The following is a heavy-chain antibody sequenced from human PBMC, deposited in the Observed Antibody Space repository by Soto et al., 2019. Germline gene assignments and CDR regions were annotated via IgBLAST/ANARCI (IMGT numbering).Heavy chain of an antibody. Sequence: GGSLRLSCAASGFTFSSYGMHWVRQAPGKGLEWVAVISYDGSNKYYADSVKGRFTISRDNSKNTLYLQMNSLRAEDTAVYYCAKRGSGRSGYYYYYMDVWGKGTTVTVSS. CDR2: ISYDGSNK. V-gene: IGHV3-30*18. CDR1: GFTFSSYG. CDR3: AKRGSGRSGYYYYYMDV. D-gene: IGHD6-19*01. J-gene: IGHJ6*03.